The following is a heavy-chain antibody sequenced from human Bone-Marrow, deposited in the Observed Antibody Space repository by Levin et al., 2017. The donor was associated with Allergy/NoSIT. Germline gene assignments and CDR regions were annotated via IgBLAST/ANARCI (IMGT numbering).Heavy chain of an antibody. CDR3: ARSGRHGNFGVQGDDFAD. CDR1: GFSFDKYA. D-gene: IGHD3-16*01. V-gene: IGHV3-9*01. Sequence: GGSLRLSCTVSGFSFDKYAMHWVRQVPGKGLEWVSGISWNSGDLDYAESVRGRFTISRDNAKNSLFLEMKSLTVDDTAFYYCARSGRHGNFGVQGDDFADWGQGTLVTVSS. CDR2: ISWNSGDL. J-gene: IGHJ4*02.